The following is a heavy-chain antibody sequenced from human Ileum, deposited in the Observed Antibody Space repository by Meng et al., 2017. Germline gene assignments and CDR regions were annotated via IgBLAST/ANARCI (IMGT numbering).Heavy chain of an antibody. D-gene: IGHD7-27*01. CDR2: INQDGGEK. Sequence: GGSLRLSCAASGFSFGSYWMSWVRQAPGKGLEWVANINQDGGEKYYVDSVKGRFTISRDNARNSLFLQMNSLRADDTAVYYCARNLNWASLDYWGQGTLVTGSS. V-gene: IGHV3-7*01. CDR1: GFSFGSYW. CDR3: ARNLNWASLDY. J-gene: IGHJ4*02.